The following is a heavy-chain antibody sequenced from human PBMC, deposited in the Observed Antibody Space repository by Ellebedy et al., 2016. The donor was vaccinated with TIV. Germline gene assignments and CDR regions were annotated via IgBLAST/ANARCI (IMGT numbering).Heavy chain of an antibody. D-gene: IGHD6-19*01. V-gene: IGHV3-23*01. Sequence: GESLKISCAASGFTFSIYAMGWVRQAPGKGLEWISVISDSGGATYYAAPLKGRFTTSSDNSNDMVYLQINSLRPDDTSVYYCAKDSGLSGWYFDYWGQGTLVTVSS. J-gene: IGHJ4*02. CDR1: GFTFSIYA. CDR3: AKDSGLSGWYFDY. CDR2: ISDSGGAT.